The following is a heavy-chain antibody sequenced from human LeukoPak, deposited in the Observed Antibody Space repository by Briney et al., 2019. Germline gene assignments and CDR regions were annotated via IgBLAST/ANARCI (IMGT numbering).Heavy chain of an antibody. CDR1: GFTFSAYS. CDR3: ARGPGPIAGAKTPFDI. D-gene: IGHD1-26*01. V-gene: IGHV3-30*01. J-gene: IGHJ3*02. CDR2: ISYDGSNK. Sequence: GGSLRLSCAASGFTFSAYSMHWVCQAPGKGLEWVAVISYDGSNKYYADSVKGRFTISGDKSKDTLNLQMNSLRPGDTVVYYCARGPGPIAGAKTPFDIWGQGTMVTVPS.